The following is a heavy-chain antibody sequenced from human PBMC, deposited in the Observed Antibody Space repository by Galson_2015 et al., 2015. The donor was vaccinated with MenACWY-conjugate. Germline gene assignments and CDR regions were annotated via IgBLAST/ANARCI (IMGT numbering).Heavy chain of an antibody. V-gene: IGHV3-30*03. CDR1: GFTFSTYG. CDR2: ISYDGNNN. CDR3: FAINSGTDY. Sequence: SLRLSCAASGFTFSTYGMHWVRQAPGKGLEWVALISYDGNNNYYADSVQGRFTISRDNSKNTLYLQMNSLRAEDTAMYYCFAINSGTDYWGQGTLVTVSS. J-gene: IGHJ4*02. D-gene: IGHD6-25*01.